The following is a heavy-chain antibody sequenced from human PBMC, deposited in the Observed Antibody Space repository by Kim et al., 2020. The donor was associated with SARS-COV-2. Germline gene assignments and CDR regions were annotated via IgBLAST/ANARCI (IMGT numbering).Heavy chain of an antibody. CDR1: GFTFSNYA. Sequence: GESLRLSCAASGFTFSNYAMSWVRQAPGKGLEWVSAVSTSGGSTFYADSVKGRFTISRDNSKNTLYLQMNSLTAEDTAVYYCAKWSPRRSVAAAGQYWGQGTLVTVSS. CDR3: AKWSPRRSVAAAGQY. J-gene: IGHJ4*02. CDR2: VSTSGGST. V-gene: IGHV3-23*01. D-gene: IGHD6-13*01.